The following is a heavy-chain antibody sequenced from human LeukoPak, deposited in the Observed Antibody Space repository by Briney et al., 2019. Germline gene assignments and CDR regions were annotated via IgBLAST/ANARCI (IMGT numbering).Heavy chain of an antibody. CDR3: ARTAYCGGDCPDDAFDI. D-gene: IGHD2-21*01. Sequence: PSETLSLTCTVSGGSISSYYWSWIQQPPGKGLEWIGYIYYSGSTNYNPSLKRRVTISVDTSKNQFSLKLSSVTAADTAVYYCARTAYCGGDCPDDAFDIWGQGTMVTVSS. J-gene: IGHJ3*02. CDR1: GGSISSYY. CDR2: IYYSGST. V-gene: IGHV4-59*01.